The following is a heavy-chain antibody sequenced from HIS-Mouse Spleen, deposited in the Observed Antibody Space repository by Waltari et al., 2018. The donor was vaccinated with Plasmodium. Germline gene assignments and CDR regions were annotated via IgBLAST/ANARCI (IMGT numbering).Heavy chain of an antibody. CDR3: ASKTTVTNHAFDI. CDR1: GFTVSSKY. D-gene: IGHD4-17*01. V-gene: IGHV3-53*01. CDR2: IYSGGST. J-gene: IGHJ3*02. Sequence: EVQLVESGGGLIQPGGSLRLSCAASGFTVSSKYMSWVRQAPGKGWGWVSVIYSGGSTYYADAGKGRFTISRDNSKNTLYLQMNSLRAEDTAVYYCASKTTVTNHAFDIWGQGTMVTVSS.